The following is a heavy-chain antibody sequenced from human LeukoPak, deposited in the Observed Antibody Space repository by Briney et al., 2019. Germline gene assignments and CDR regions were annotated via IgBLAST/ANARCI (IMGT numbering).Heavy chain of an antibody. V-gene: IGHV1-69*04. D-gene: IGHD6-19*01. CDR2: IIPILGIA. CDR1: GYTFTGYY. J-gene: IGHJ4*02. Sequence: GASVKVSCKASGYTFTGYYMHWVRQAPGQGLEWMGRIIPILGIANYAQKFQGRVTITADKSTSTAYMELSSLRSEDTAVYYCARAVAGTGYFDYWGRGTLVTVSS. CDR3: ARAVAGTGYFDY.